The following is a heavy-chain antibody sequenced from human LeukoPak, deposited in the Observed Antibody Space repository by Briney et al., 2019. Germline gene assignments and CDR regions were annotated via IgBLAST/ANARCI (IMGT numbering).Heavy chain of an antibody. CDR2: ISWDGGST. CDR1: GFTFDDYT. J-gene: IGHJ3*02. V-gene: IGHV3-43*01. CDR3: AKDGGSGSYYAFDI. D-gene: IGHD1-26*01. Sequence: GGSLRLSCAASGFTFDDYTMHWVRQAPGKGLEWVSLISWDGGSTYYADSVKGRFTISRDNSKNSLYLQMNSLRTEDTALYYCAKDGGSGSYYAFDIWGQGTMVTVSS.